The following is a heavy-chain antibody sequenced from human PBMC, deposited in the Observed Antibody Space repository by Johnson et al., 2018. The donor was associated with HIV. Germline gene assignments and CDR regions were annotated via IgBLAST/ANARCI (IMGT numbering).Heavy chain of an antibody. CDR2: ISYDGTSK. CDR3: ARDRGGSSYSWVAFDI. V-gene: IGHV3-30*04. CDR1: GFALSSYA. D-gene: IGHD5-18*01. J-gene: IGHJ3*02. Sequence: QVQLVESGGGVVQPGRSLRLSCAAPGFALSSYAMHWVRQAPGKGLEWVAVISYDGTSKYQADSVKGRFTISRDNSKNTLFMQMNSLRAEDTAMYYCARDRGGSSYSWVAFDIWGQGTMVTVSS.